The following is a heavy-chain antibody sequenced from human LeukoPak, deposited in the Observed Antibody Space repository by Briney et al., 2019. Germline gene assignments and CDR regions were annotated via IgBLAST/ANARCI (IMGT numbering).Heavy chain of an antibody. J-gene: IGHJ4*02. V-gene: IGHV3-53*01. D-gene: IGHD5-24*01. CDR1: EFTVSRNY. Sequence: GGSLRLSCTASEFTVSRNYILWVRQAPGKGLEWVSLIFSNGDTHYADSVKGRFTIPRDTSKNTVSLQMNSLRVEDTAMYYCTRDQMNYWGQGTLVTVSS. CDR2: IFSNGDT. CDR3: TRDQMNY.